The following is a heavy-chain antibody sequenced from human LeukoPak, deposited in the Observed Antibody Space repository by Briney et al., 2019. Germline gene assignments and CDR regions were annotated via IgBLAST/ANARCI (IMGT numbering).Heavy chain of an antibody. CDR3: ASGYCSSTSCSDYYGMDV. J-gene: IGHJ6*02. V-gene: IGHV4-59*01. CDR2: IYYSGST. CDR1: GGSISSYY. Sequence: SETLSLTCTVSGGSISSYYWSWIRQPPGKGLEWIGYIYYSGSTNYNPSLKSRVTISVDTSKNQFSLKLSPVTAADTAVYYCASGYCSSTSCSDYYGMDVWGQGTTVTVSS. D-gene: IGHD2-2*03.